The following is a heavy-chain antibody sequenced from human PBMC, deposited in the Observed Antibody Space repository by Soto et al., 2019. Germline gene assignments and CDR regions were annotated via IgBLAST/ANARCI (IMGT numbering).Heavy chain of an antibody. CDR1: GFTFSSYG. J-gene: IGHJ6*02. CDR2: ISYDGSNK. D-gene: IGHD3-10*01. V-gene: IGHV3-30*18. CDR3: AKELWFGELPPSPLYYGMDV. Sequence: GGSLRLSCAASGFTFSSYGMHWVRQAPGKGLEWVAVISYDGSNKYYADSVKGRFTISRDNSKNTLYLQMNSLRAEGTAVYYCAKELWFGELPPSPLYYGMDVWGQGTTVTVSS.